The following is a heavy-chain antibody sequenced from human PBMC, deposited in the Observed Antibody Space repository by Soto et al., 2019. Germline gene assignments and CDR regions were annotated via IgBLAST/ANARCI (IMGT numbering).Heavy chain of an antibody. Sequence: TSEILSLTCTVSGGSISSYYWGWIRRPPGKGLEWIGSIYYSGSTYYNPSLKSRVTISVDTSKNQFSLKLSSLTAADTAVYYCARRWGYSFDYWGQGTLVTAPQ. V-gene: IGHV4-39*01. D-gene: IGHD7-27*01. CDR2: IYYSGST. J-gene: IGHJ4*02. CDR3: ARRWGYSFDY. CDR1: GGSISSYY.